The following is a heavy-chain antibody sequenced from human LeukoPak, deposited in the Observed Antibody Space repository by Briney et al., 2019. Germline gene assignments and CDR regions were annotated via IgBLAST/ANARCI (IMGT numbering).Heavy chain of an antibody. Sequence: SGGSLRLSCAASGFTFSSYWMSWVRQVPGKGLEGVANIKQDGSEKYYVDSVKGRFTISRDNAKNSLDLQMNSLRAEDTAVYYCARGPGGYCSSSSCRFDSWGQGTLVTVSS. D-gene: IGHD2-15*01. CDR3: ARGPGGYCSSSSCRFDS. J-gene: IGHJ4*02. CDR1: GFTFSSYW. V-gene: IGHV3-7*01. CDR2: IKQDGSEK.